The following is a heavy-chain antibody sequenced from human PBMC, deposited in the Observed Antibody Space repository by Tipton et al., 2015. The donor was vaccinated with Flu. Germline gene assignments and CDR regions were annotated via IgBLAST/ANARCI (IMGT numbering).Heavy chain of an antibody. D-gene: IGHD3-10*01. CDR2: IKQDGSET. Sequence: SLRLSCEASGFTFRTYWMNWVRQAPGKGLEWVAIIKQDGSETFYVDSVKGRFIVSRDNAKNSLYLQMNSLRDDDTAMYYCARDMGRGYGEWDSWGQGTLVTVSS. CDR3: ARDMGRGYGEWDS. CDR1: GFTFRTYW. V-gene: IGHV3-7*03. J-gene: IGHJ4*02.